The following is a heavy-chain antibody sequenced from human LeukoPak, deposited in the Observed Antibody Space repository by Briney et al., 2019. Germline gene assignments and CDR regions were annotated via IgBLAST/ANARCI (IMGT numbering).Heavy chain of an antibody. Sequence: PGGSLRLSCAASGFTFSNAWMSWVRQAPGKGLEWVGRIKSKTDGGITDYAAPVKGRFTISRDDSKNTLYLQMNSLKTEDTAVYYCTTDFLRFLEPRTLNYFDYWGQGTLVTVSS. D-gene: IGHD3-3*01. J-gene: IGHJ4*02. CDR3: TTDFLRFLEPRTLNYFDY. CDR2: IKSKTDGGIT. V-gene: IGHV3-15*01. CDR1: GFTFSNAW.